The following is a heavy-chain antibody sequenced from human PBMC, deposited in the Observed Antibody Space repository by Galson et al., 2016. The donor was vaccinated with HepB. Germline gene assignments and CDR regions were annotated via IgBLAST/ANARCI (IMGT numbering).Heavy chain of an antibody. V-gene: IGHV6-1*01. J-gene: IGHJ4*02. CDR3: ARSPGPRLWSLFDY. CDR2: TCYRSKWYY. CDR1: GDSVSRDNAA. D-gene: IGHD2-8*02. Sequence: AISGDSVSRDNAAWNWIRQSPSRGFEWLGRTCYRSKWYYDFAESVRGRIAINPDTSKNQFSMDLHSVTPEDTAIYYCARSPGPRLWSLFDYWGQGALVTVSS.